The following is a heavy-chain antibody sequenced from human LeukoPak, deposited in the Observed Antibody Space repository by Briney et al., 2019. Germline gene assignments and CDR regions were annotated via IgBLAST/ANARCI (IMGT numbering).Heavy chain of an antibody. CDR1: GSTFSSYG. Sequence: GGSLRLSCAASGSTFSSYGMHWVRQAPGKGLEWVAVIWYDGSNKYYADSVKGRFTISRDNSKNTLYLQMNSLRAEDTAVYYCARAPEGYSYGYYYGMDVWGKGTTVTVSS. CDR3: ARAPEGYSYGYYYGMDV. D-gene: IGHD5-18*01. V-gene: IGHV3-33*01. CDR2: IWYDGSNK. J-gene: IGHJ6*04.